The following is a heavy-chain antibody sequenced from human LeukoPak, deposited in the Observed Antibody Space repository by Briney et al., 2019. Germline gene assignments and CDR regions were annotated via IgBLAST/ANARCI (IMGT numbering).Heavy chain of an antibody. CDR2: ISGSGGST. Sequence: GGSLRLSCAASGFTFSSYAMSWVRQAPGKGLEWVSAISGSGGSTYYADSVKGRFTISRDNSKNTLYLRMNSLRAEDTAVYYCAKGSYYDSSGSFYFDYWGQGTLVTVSS. J-gene: IGHJ4*02. CDR3: AKGSYYDSSGSFYFDY. V-gene: IGHV3-23*01. CDR1: GFTFSSYA. D-gene: IGHD3-22*01.